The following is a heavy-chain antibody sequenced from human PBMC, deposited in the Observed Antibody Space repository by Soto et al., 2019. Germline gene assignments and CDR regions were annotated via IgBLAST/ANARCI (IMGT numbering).Heavy chain of an antibody. V-gene: IGHV3-48*02. J-gene: IGHJ5*02. CDR2: ISSSSSTI. CDR1: GFTFSSNS. CDR3: ARVIWSGHLTSDL. Sequence: EVQVVESGGCLVQPGGSLSFSCAASGFTFSSNSMSWVRQAPGKGLEWISYISSSSSTIYADSVKGRFTISRDNAKNSLYLQMNSLRDEDTAVYYCARVIWSGHLTSDLWGQGTPVTVSS. D-gene: IGHD3-3*01.